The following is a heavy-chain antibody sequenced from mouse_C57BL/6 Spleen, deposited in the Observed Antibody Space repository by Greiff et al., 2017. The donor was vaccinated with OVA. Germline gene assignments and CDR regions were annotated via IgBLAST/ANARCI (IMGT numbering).Heavy chain of an antibody. CDR2: LSDGGSYT. J-gene: IGHJ2*01. Sequence: EVTLMESGGGLVKPGGSLKLSCAASGFTFSSSAMSWVRQTPEKRLEWVATLSDGGSYTYYPDNVQGRFTISRDNAKNDLYLQMSHLKSEDTAMYYCARAYYSNDDYWGQGTTLTVSS. V-gene: IGHV5-4*03. CDR3: ARAYYSNDDY. D-gene: IGHD2-5*01. CDR1: GFTFSSSA.